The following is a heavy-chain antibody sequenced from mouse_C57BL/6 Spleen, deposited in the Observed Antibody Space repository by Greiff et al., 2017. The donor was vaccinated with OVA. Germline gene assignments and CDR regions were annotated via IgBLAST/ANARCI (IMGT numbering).Heavy chain of an antibody. CDR1: GYAFSSYW. J-gene: IGHJ3*01. Sequence: VQLQQSGAELVKPGASVKISCKASGYAFSSYWMNWVKQRPGKGLEWIGQIYPGDGDTKYNGKFKGKATLTADKSSSTAYMQLSSLTSEASAVYFCARAEYSNYVGFAYWGQGTLVTVSA. CDR3: ARAEYSNYVGFAY. CDR2: IYPGDGDT. D-gene: IGHD2-5*01. V-gene: IGHV1-80*01.